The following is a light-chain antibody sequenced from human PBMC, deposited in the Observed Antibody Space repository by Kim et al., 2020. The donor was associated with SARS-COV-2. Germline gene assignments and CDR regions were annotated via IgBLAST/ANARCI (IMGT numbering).Light chain of an antibody. V-gene: IGKV2-28*01. CDR2: LGS. J-gene: IGKJ2*01. CDR1: QSLLHSDGETY. Sequence: PAAISCKSSQSLLHSDGETYLYWYLQKPGQSPQLLIYLGSNRASGVPDRFSGSGSGTDFTLKISRVEAEDVGVYYCMQALQTPYTFGQGTKLEIK. CDR3: MQALQTPYT.